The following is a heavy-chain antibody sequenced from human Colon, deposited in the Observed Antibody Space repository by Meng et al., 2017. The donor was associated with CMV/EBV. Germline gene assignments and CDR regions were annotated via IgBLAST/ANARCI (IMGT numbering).Heavy chain of an antibody. V-gene: IGHV1-46*01. CDR2: INPSGGST. J-gene: IGHJ4*01. D-gene: IGHD3-16*02. CDR3: ARNFRRMITFGGVIGY. Sequence: ASVKVSCKASGYTFTTYYMHWARQAPGQGLEWLGIINPSGGSTSYAQKYQGRVTMTSNTSTSTVYMELTSLRSEDTAVYYCARNFRRMITFGGVIGYWGHVPLLPLSS. CDR1: GYTFTTYY.